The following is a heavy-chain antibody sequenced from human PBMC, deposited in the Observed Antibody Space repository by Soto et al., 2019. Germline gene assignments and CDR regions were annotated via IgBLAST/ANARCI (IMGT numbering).Heavy chain of an antibody. J-gene: IGHJ4*02. CDR2: IYPDDSDT. D-gene: IGHD3-9*01. V-gene: IGHV5-51*03. Sequence: VQLVQSGAEVTKTGESLKISCEDSGYTFTKYWVGWVRQMPGKGLEWMGIIYPDDSDTRYSPSFQGHVTISADKSISSAYLQWSSLKASDSATYYCARRDMLTGYVYFDYWFQRTQVTVSS. CDR3: ARRDMLTGYVYFDY. CDR1: GYTFTKYW.